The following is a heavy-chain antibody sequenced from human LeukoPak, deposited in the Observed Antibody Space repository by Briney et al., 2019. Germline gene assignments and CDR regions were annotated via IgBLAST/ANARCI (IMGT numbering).Heavy chain of an antibody. Sequence: GGSLRLSCAASGFTFSSYWMSWVRQAPGKGLEWVANIKQDGSEKYYVDSVKGRFTISRDNAKNSLYLQMNSLRAEDTAVYYCGRGYYYDSSGTIHWGQGTLVTVSS. D-gene: IGHD3-22*01. CDR3: GRGYYYDSSGTIH. CDR1: GFTFSSYW. CDR2: IKQDGSEK. V-gene: IGHV3-7*04. J-gene: IGHJ4*02.